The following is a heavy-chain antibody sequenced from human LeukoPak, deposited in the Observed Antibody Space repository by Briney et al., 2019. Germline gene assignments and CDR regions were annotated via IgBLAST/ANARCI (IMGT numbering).Heavy chain of an antibody. Sequence: PSETLSLTCAVSGGSISSSNRWSWVRQPPGKGLEWIGEIYHSGSTNYNPSLKSRVTMSVDKSKNQFSLKLSSVTAADTAVYYCARRRNSSGWWGWFDPWGQGTLVTVSS. V-gene: IGHV4-4*02. J-gene: IGHJ5*02. CDR3: ARRRNSSGWWGWFDP. D-gene: IGHD6-19*01. CDR1: GGSISSSNR. CDR2: IYHSGST.